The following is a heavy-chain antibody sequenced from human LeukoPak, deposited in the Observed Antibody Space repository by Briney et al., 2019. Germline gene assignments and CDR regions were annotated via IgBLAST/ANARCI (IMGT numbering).Heavy chain of an antibody. CDR2: ISGSGGST. Sequence: GGSLRLSCAASGFTFSSYAMSWVRQAPGKGLEWVSAISGSGGSTYYADSVKGRFTISRDNSKNTLYLQMNSLRAEDTAVYYCAKGPGGYFFPRPSFDYWGQGTLVTVSS. CDR3: AKGPGGYFFPRPSFDY. CDR1: GFTFSSYA. J-gene: IGHJ4*02. V-gene: IGHV3-23*01. D-gene: IGHD3-10*01.